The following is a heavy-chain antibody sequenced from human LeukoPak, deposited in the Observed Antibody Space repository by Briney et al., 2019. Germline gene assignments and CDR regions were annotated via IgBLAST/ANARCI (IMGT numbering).Heavy chain of an antibody. J-gene: IGHJ3*02. CDR2: IYYSGST. V-gene: IGHV4-59*01. D-gene: IGHD6-19*01. CDR1: GGSIGSYY. CDR3: ARGEQWLELDAFDI. Sequence: SETLSLTCTVSGGSIGSYYWSWIRQPPGKGLEWIGYIYYSGSTNYNPSLKSRVTISVDTSKNQFSLKLSSVTAADTAVYYCARGEQWLELDAFDIWGQGTMVTVSS.